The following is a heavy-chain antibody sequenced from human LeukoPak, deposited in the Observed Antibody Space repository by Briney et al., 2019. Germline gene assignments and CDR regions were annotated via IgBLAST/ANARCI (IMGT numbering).Heavy chain of an antibody. CDR3: AKDGTTVTTYYYYGMDV. J-gene: IGHJ6*02. CDR2: ISGSGGST. V-gene: IGHV3-23*01. Sequence: PGGSLRLSCAASGFTFSSYAMSWVRQAPGKGLEWVSAISGSGGSTYYADSVKGRFTISRDNSKNTLYLQMNSLRAEDTAVYYCAKDGTTVTTYYYYGMDVWGQGTTVTVSS. D-gene: IGHD4-17*01. CDR1: GFTFSSYA.